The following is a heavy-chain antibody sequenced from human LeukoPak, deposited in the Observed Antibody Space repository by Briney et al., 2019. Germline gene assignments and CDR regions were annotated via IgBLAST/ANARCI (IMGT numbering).Heavy chain of an antibody. Sequence: PGGSLRLSCEASGFTFSNYWMSWVRQAPGKGLEWVSAISGSGGSTYYADSVKGRFTISRDNSKNTLYLQMNSLRAEDTAVYYCARDPRGSDAFDIWGQGTMVTVSS. CDR2: ISGSGGST. J-gene: IGHJ3*02. CDR1: GFTFSNYW. V-gene: IGHV3-23*01. CDR3: ARDPRGSDAFDI.